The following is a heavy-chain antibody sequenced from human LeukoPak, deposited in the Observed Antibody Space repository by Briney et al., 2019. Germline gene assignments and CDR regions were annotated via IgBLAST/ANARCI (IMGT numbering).Heavy chain of an antibody. CDR3: ARDGPTRLRYFDWSLRRAIDY. V-gene: IGHV3-48*04. J-gene: IGHJ4*02. CDR1: GFTFGTYT. Sequence: GGSLRLSCAASGFTFGTYTMNWVRQAPGKGLEWVSYISSSGSTIYYADSVKGRFTISRDNAKNSLYLQMNSLRAEDTAVYYCARDGPTRLRYFDWSLRRAIDYWGQGTLVTVSS. CDR2: ISSSGSTI. D-gene: IGHD3-9*01.